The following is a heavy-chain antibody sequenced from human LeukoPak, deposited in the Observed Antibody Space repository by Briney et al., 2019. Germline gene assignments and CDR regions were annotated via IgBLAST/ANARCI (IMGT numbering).Heavy chain of an antibody. D-gene: IGHD6-6*01. CDR2: ISSSSSYI. V-gene: IGHV3-21*01. Sequence: GGSLRLSCAASGFTFSSYSMNWVRQAPGKGLEWVSSISSSSSYIYYADSVKGRFTISRDNAKNSLYLQMNSLRAEDTAVYYCARGVWYLEYSSSSNRYYYMDVWGKGTTVTVSS. J-gene: IGHJ6*03. CDR3: ARGVWYLEYSSSSNRYYYMDV. CDR1: GFTFSSYS.